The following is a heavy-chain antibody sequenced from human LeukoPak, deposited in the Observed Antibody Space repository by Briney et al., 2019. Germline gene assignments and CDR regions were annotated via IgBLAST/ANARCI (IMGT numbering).Heavy chain of an antibody. CDR1: GFTFSSYW. J-gene: IGHJ4*02. CDR3: ARDKILYYYDSSGGFDY. Sequence: PGGSLRLSCAASGFTFSSYWMSWVRQAPGKGLEWVANIKRDGSEKYYVDSVKGRFTISRDNAKNSLYLQMNSLRAEDTAVYYCARDKILYYYDSSGGFDYWGQGTLVTVSS. CDR2: IKRDGSEK. V-gene: IGHV3-7*01. D-gene: IGHD3-22*01.